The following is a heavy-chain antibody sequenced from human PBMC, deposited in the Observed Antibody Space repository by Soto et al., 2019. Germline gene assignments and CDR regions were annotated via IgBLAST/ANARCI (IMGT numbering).Heavy chain of an antibody. J-gene: IGHJ5*02. Sequence: ASVKVSCKASGYTFTSYGISLVRQAPGQGLEWMGWISAYNGNTNYAQKLQGRVTMTTDTSTSTAYMELRSLRSDDTAVYYCASCYGLCRWFDPWGQGTLVTVSS. V-gene: IGHV1-18*01. D-gene: IGHD5-18*01. CDR1: GYTFTSYG. CDR2: ISAYNGNT. CDR3: ASCYGLCRWFDP.